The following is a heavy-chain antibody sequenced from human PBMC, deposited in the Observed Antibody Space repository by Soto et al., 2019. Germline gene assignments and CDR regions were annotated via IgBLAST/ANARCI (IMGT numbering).Heavy chain of an antibody. J-gene: IGHJ6*02. CDR1: GFTFSSYA. Sequence: PGGSLRLSCAASGFTFSSYAMHWVRQAPGKGLEWVAVISYDGSNKYYADSVKGRFTISRDNSKNTLYLQMNSLRAEDTAVYYCGKVGQQLVLWNGMDVWGQGTTVTVSS. CDR3: GKVGQQLVLWNGMDV. V-gene: IGHV3-30-3*01. D-gene: IGHD6-13*01. CDR2: ISYDGSNK.